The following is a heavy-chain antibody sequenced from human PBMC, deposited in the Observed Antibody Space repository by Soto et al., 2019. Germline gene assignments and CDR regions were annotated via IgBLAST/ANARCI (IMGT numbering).Heavy chain of an antibody. CDR2: IIPILGIA. Sequence: QVQLVQSGAEVKKPGSSVKVSCKASGGTFSSYTISWVRQAPGQGLEWMGRIIPILGIANYAQKFQGRVTITADKSTSTAYMELSSLRSEDTGVYYCSVRGVIIGYFDYWGQGTLVTVSS. D-gene: IGHD3-10*01. J-gene: IGHJ4*02. V-gene: IGHV1-69*02. CDR1: GGTFSSYT. CDR3: SVRGVIIGYFDY.